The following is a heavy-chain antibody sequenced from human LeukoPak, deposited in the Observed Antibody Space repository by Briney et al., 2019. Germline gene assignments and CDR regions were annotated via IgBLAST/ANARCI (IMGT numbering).Heavy chain of an antibody. CDR3: ARTPIYYFDNSGYYN. V-gene: IGHV4-39*07. D-gene: IGHD3-22*01. J-gene: IGHJ4*02. CDR1: GGSISSSSYY. CDR2: IYYSGST. Sequence: SETLSLTCTVSGGSISSSSYYWGWIRQPPGKGLEWIGSIYYSGSTYYNPSLKSRVSISVDTSKNQFSLKLTSVTAADTAVYYCARTPIYYFDNSGYYNWGQGTLVTVSS.